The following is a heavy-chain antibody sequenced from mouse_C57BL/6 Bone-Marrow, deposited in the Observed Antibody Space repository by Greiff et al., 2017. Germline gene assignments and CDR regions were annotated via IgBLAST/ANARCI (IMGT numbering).Heavy chain of an antibody. CDR3: ARSEVWPHYYAMDY. V-gene: IGHV1-80*01. Sequence: QVQLKESGAELVKPGASVKISCKASGYAFSSYWMNWVKQRPGRGLEWIGQIYPGDGDTNYNGKFKGKATLTADKSSRTAEMQLSSLTSEDSAVYFCARSEVWPHYYAMDYWGQGTSVTVSS. D-gene: IGHD2-10*02. CDR2: IYPGDGDT. CDR1: GYAFSSYW. J-gene: IGHJ4*01.